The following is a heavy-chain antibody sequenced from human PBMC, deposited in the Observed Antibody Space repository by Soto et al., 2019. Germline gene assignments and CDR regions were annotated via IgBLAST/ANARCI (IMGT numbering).Heavy chain of an antibody. J-gene: IGHJ3*01. CDR1: GFTLSSHG. V-gene: IGHV3-33*03. CDR3: VRGATTTGWFDAFDL. D-gene: IGHD6-19*01. CDR2: IWDDGRDK. Sequence: QVQLLESGGGVVQSGTSLRLSCVASGFTLSSHGMHWVRQAPGKGLEWVSFIWDDGRDKYYADSVEGRFLISRDNSKNTMTLQVKTLRPEDTALYYCVRGATTTGWFDAFDLWGRWTMVTVSS.